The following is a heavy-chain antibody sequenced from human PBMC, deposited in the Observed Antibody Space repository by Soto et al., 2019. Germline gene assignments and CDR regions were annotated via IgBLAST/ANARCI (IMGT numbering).Heavy chain of an antibody. CDR1: GFTFSSYA. D-gene: IGHD1-26*01. CDR3: AREAPFVIVGATTALDYYYGMDV. J-gene: IGHJ6*02. V-gene: IGHV3-30-3*01. Sequence: GGSLRLSCAASGFTFSSYAMHWVRQAPGKGLEWVAVISYDGSNKYYAESVKGRFTISRDNSKNTLYLQMNNQRAEDKAKYYSAREAPFVIVGATTALDYYYGMDVWGQGTTVTVSS. CDR2: ISYDGSNK.